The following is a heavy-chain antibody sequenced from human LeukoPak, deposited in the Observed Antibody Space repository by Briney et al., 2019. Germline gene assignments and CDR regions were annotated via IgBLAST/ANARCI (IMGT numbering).Heavy chain of an antibody. J-gene: IGHJ4*02. D-gene: IGHD3-22*01. CDR2: INPNSGGT. Sequence: ASVKVSCKASGYTFTGYYMHWVRQAPGQGLEWMGWINPNSGGTNYAQKFQGRVTMTRGTSISTAYMELSRLRSDDTAVYYCATEGNYYDSSGYYYRYFDYWGQGTLVTVSS. CDR3: ATEGNYYDSSGYYYRYFDY. V-gene: IGHV1-2*02. CDR1: GYTFTGYY.